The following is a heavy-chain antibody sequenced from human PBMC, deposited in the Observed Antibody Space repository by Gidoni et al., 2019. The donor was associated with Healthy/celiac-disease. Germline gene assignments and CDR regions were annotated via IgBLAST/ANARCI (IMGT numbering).Heavy chain of an antibody. V-gene: IGHV5-51*01. J-gene: IGHJ3*02. Sequence: EVQLVQSGAEVKKPGESLKISCQGSGYSFTSYWIGWVRQMPGKGLEWMGIIYPGDSDTRYSPSFQGQVTISADKSISTAYLQWSSLKASDTAMYYCARSHIAVAGATPWAFDIWGQGTMVTVSS. CDR1: GYSFTSYW. D-gene: IGHD6-19*01. CDR3: ARSHIAVAGATPWAFDI. CDR2: IYPGDSDT.